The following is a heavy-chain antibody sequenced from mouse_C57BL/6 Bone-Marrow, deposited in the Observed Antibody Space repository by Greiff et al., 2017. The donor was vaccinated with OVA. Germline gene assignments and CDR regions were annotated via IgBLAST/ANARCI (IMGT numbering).Heavy chain of an antibody. CDR1: GYTFTSYG. Sequence: VQLQQSGAELARPGASVKLSCKASGYTFTSYGISWVKQRTGQGLEWIGEIYPRSGNTYYNEKFKGKATLTADTSSSTGDMEVRSQTSEDYEVEIGARMEILADGYVEDWGKGTTV. CDR2: IYPRSGNT. CDR3: ARMEILADGYVED. J-gene: IGHJ1*03. V-gene: IGHV1-81*01.